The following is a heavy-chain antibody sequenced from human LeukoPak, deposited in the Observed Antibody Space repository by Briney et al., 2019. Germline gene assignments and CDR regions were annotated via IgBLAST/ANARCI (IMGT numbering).Heavy chain of an antibody. J-gene: IGHJ4*02. Sequence: GGSLRLSCAASGFTFSSYSMNWVRQAPGKGLEWVSSISSSSSYIYYADSVKGRFTISRDNAKNSLYLQVNSLRAEDTAVYYCARDSYYDSSGYYYPLFDYWGQGTLVTVSS. CDR1: GFTFSSYS. V-gene: IGHV3-21*01. CDR2: ISSSSSYI. CDR3: ARDSYYDSSGYYYPLFDY. D-gene: IGHD3-22*01.